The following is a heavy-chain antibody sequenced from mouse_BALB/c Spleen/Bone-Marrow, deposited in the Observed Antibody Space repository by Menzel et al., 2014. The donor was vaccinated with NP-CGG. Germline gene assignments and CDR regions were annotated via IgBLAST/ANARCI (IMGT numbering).Heavy chain of an antibody. CDR1: GFTFSSYA. CDR2: ITRGGNT. J-gene: IGHJ2*01. V-gene: IGHV5-6-5*01. CDR3: ARGEIYYFGSSHDVGD. Sequence: EVKLMESGGGLVKPGGSLKLSCAASGFTFSSYAMSWVRQTPEKRLEWVASITRGGNTYYPDSAKGRLTIPRDNPSDIQYLQMSSLRSENTAMYYCARGEIYYFGSSHDVGDWGQGTTLTVAS. D-gene: IGHD1-1*01.